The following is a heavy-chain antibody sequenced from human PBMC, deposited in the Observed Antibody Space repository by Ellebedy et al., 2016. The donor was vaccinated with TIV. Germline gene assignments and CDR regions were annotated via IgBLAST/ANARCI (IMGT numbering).Heavy chain of an antibody. Sequence: AASVKVSCKASGYTFTSYGISWVRQAPGQGLEWMGWISAYNGNTNYAQKLQGRVTMTTDTSTSTAYMELRSLRSDDTAVYYCARLAPDIVVVPAATEMYNWFDPWGQGTLVTVSS. CDR2: ISAYNGNT. CDR1: GYTFTSYG. D-gene: IGHD2-2*01. J-gene: IGHJ5*02. V-gene: IGHV1-18*01. CDR3: ARLAPDIVVVPAATEMYNWFDP.